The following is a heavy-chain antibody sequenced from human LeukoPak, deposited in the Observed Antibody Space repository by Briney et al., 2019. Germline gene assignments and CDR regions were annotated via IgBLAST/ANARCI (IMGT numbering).Heavy chain of an antibody. J-gene: IGHJ4*02. CDR3: ARHYVGARAGYSSGWYYPGFDY. CDR2: IYYSGST. Sequence: PSETLSLTCTVSGGSISSYYWSWIRQPPGKGLEWIGYIYYSGSTNYTPSLKSRVTISVDTSKNQFSLKLSSVTAADTAVYYCARHYVGARAGYSSGWYYPGFDYWGQGTLVTVSS. V-gene: IGHV4-59*08. D-gene: IGHD6-19*01. CDR1: GGSISSYY.